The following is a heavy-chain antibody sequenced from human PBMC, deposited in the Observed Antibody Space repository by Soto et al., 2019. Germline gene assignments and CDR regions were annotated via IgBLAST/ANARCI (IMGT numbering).Heavy chain of an antibody. D-gene: IGHD6-19*01. V-gene: IGHV1-3*01. J-gene: IGHJ4*02. CDR2: INAGNGNT. CDR3: ARVESGWYSQYFDY. Sequence: ASVKVSCKASGYTFTSYAMHCVRQAPGQRLEWMGWINAGNGNTKYSQKFQGRVTITRDTSASTAYMELSSLRSEDTAVYYCARVESGWYSQYFDYWGQGTLVTVSS. CDR1: GYTFTSYA.